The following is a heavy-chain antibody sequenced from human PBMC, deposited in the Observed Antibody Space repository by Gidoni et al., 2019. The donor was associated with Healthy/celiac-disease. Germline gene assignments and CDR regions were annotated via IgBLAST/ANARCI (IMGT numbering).Heavy chain of an antibody. CDR3: ARGGGIAVAGTAKIRVGWFDP. CDR1: GGSISSYY. V-gene: IGHV4-59*01. Sequence: QVQLQESGPGLVKPSETLSLTCTVSGGSISSYYWSCIRQPPGKGLEWIGYIYYSGSTNYNPSLKSRVTISVDTSKNQFSLKLSSVTAADTAVYYCARGGGIAVAGTAKIRVGWFDPWGQGTLVTVSS. D-gene: IGHD6-19*01. CDR2: IYYSGST. J-gene: IGHJ5*02.